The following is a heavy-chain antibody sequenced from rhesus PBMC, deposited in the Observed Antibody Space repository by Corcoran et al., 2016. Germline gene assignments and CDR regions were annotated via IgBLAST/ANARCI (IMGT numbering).Heavy chain of an antibody. J-gene: IGHJ4*01. CDR3: TRTPPTTVSFDY. D-gene: IGHD4-29*01. Sequence: QVQLVQSGSEIMQPGASVKLSCKASGYTFTSNYIHWVRQAPGQGLEWIRLISPYNGNKAYAQNFQGIVTITTDTSTSTGYMELSSLRSENTAVYYCTRTPPTTVSFDYWGQGVLVTVSS. V-gene: IGHV1-180*01. CDR1: GYTFTSNY. CDR2: ISPYNGNK.